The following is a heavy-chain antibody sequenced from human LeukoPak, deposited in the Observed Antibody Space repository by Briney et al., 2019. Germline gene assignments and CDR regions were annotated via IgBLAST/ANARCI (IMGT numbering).Heavy chain of an antibody. CDR3: AKVSSSGRDY. Sequence: EWVSGISWNSGSIGYADSVKGRFTISRDNAKNSLYLQMNSLRAEDTALYYCAKVSSSGRDYWGQGTLVTVSS. D-gene: IGHD6-13*01. CDR2: ISWNSGSI. J-gene: IGHJ4*02. V-gene: IGHV3-9*01.